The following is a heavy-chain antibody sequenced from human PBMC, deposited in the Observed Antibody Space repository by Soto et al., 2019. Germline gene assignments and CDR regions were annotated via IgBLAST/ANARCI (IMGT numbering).Heavy chain of an antibody. V-gene: IGHV3-23*01. CDR1: GFTFSSYA. Sequence: EVQLLESGGGLVQPGGSLRLSCAASGFTFSSYAMSWVRQAPGKGLEWVSGISSSGGSTYYADSVKGRFTISRDNSTNTLFLQMHSLRAGHTAVYYCATPLLSTVTIRFHDYWGQGHLVTVSS. CDR3: ATPLLSTVTIRFHDY. CDR2: ISSSGGST. J-gene: IGHJ4*02. D-gene: IGHD4-17*01.